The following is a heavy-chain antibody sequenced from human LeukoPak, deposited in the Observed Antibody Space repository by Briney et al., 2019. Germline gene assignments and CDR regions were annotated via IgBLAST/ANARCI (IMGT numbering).Heavy chain of an antibody. V-gene: IGHV1-18*01. Sequence: ASVKVSCKASGYTFTSCGISWVRQAPGQGLEWVGWINTSNNGDTKYAQKFQGRVTMTTDTSTSTFYMELRSLRSDDTVVYYCARDKNYYDILTGDYPYFDYWGQGTLVTVSS. D-gene: IGHD3-9*01. CDR3: ARDKNYYDILTGDYPYFDY. CDR1: GYTFTSCG. CDR2: INTSNNGDT. J-gene: IGHJ4*02.